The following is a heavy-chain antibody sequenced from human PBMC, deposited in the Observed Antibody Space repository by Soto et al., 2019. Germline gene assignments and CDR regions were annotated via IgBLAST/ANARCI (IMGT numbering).Heavy chain of an antibody. J-gene: IGHJ4*02. CDR3: AKDLVTSAFSDYGGQMDY. CDR1: GFTLSSYG. CDR2: ISHDGSKK. D-gene: IGHD4-17*01. V-gene: IGHV3-30*18. Sequence: GGSLRLSCAASGFTLSSYGMHWVRQAPGNGLEWVAVISHDGSKKYYADSVKGRFTISRDNSKNTLYLQINSLRAEDTAVYYCAKDLVTSAFSDYGGQMDYWGQGTLVTVSS.